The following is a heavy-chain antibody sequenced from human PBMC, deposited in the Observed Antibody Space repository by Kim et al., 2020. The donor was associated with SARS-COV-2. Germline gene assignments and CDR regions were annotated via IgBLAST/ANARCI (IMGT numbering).Heavy chain of an antibody. J-gene: IGHJ5*02. CDR1: GFNSTKYN. V-gene: IGHV3-48*02. CDR3: ARDLMWDLTWFDP. Sequence: GGSLRLSCIVSGFNSTKYNMNWLRQAPGKGLEWISYIGSTSHTILYAESVKGRFSVSRDNAKNSLYLQMSRLRDEDTAMYYCARDLMWDLTWFDPWGQG. CDR2: IGSTSHTI. D-gene: IGHD1-26*01.